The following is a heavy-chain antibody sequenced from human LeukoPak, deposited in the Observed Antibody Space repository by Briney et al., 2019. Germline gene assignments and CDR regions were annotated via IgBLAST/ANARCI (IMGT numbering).Heavy chain of an antibody. CDR1: GLTLSNYW. D-gene: IGHD1-14*01. J-gene: IGHJ4*01. V-gene: IGHV3-74*01. CDR2: ISYDGHNT. CDR3: ARDSKATDGFDY. Sequence: PGGSLRLSCAASGLTLSNYWIHWVRQAPGKGLVWVSRISYDGHNTNYADSVKGRFTISRDNAKNSLYLQMNSLRAEDTAVYYCARDSKATDGFDYWGHGTLVTVSS.